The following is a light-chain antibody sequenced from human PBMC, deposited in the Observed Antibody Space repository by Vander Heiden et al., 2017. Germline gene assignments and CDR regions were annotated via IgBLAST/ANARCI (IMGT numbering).Light chain of an antibody. J-gene: IGKJ4*01. CDR3: QQSYSTPLT. V-gene: IGKV1-39*01. Sequence: EIQLTQSPSSLSASIGDRVSISCRTSQTSRDYVNWFQQKSAKAPKLLIYAATRLQSGVPSRFSGSGSGTDFTLTISSLQPEDIAVYYCQQSYSTPLTFGGGTRVEI. CDR2: AAT. CDR1: QTSRDY.